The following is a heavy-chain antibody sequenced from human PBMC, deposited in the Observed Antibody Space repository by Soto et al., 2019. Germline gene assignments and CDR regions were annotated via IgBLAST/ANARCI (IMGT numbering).Heavy chain of an antibody. CDR2: IYHSGST. V-gene: IGHV4-4*02. Sequence: SETLSVTCPVSGGSVSASNWWSWVRQPPGKGLEWIGEIYHSGSTNYNPSLKSRVTMSVDKSKNQFSLKLSSVTAADTAVYHCARAPGAAGTTYYYYGMDVWGQGTTVT. D-gene: IGHD1-1*01. CDR1: GGSVSASNW. CDR3: ARAPGAAGTTYYYYGMDV. J-gene: IGHJ6*02.